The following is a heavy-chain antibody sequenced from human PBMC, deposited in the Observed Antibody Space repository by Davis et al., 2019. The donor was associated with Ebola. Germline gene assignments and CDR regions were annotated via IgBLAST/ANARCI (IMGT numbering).Heavy chain of an antibody. V-gene: IGHV4-39*01. J-gene: IGHJ2*01. CDR2: IYYSGST. Sequence: PSETLSLTCTVSGGSISSSSYYWGWIRQPPGKGLEWIGSIYYSGSTYYNPSLKSRVTISVDTSKNQFSLKLSSVTAADTAVYYCARGGHKTNWRGGYFDLWGRGTLVTVSS. D-gene: IGHD1-1*01. CDR1: GGSISSSSYY. CDR3: ARGGHKTNWRGGYFDL.